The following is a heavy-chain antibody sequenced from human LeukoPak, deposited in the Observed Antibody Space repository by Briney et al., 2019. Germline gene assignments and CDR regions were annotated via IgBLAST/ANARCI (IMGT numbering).Heavy chain of an antibody. Sequence: PGGSLRLSCAASGFSFDDSWVHWVRQAPGKGLEWVSTISGSGGTQYYADSVRGRFTISRDNSKNTLYLQMNSLRAEDTAVYYCAKGSGYGDYPYYFDYWGQGTLVTVSS. J-gene: IGHJ4*02. CDR3: AKGSGYGDYPYYFDY. V-gene: IGHV3-23*01. D-gene: IGHD4-17*01. CDR1: GFSFDDSW. CDR2: ISGSGGTQ.